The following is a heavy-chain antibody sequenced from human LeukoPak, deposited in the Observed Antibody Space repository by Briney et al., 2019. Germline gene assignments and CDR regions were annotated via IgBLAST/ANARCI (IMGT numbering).Heavy chain of an antibody. V-gene: IGHV3-23*01. CDR3: ANPPNLYGGNPDIN. CDR2: ISGSGGST. Sequence: GGSLRLSCAASGFPFSSYAMSWVRQAPGKGLEWVSAISGSGGSTYYADSVKGRFTISRDNSKNTLYLQMNSLRAEDRAVYYCANPPNLYGGNPDINWGQGTLVTVSS. J-gene: IGHJ4*02. D-gene: IGHD4-23*01. CDR1: GFPFSSYA.